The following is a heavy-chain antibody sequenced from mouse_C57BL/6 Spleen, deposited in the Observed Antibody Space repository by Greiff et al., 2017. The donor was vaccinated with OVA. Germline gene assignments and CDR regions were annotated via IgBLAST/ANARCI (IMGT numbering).Heavy chain of an antibody. CDR2: INPGSGGT. J-gene: IGHJ2*01. CDR3: ARDVDY. Sequence: QVQLQQSGAELVRPGTSVKVSCKASGYAFTNYLIEWVKQRPGQGLEWIGVINPGSGGTNYNEKFKGKATLTADKSSSTAYMQLSSLTSEDSAVYFCARDVDYWGQGTTLTVSS. CDR1: GYAFTNYL. V-gene: IGHV1-54*01.